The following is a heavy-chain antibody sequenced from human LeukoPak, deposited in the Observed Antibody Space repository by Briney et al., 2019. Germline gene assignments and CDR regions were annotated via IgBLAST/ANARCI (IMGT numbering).Heavy chain of an antibody. CDR3: ARQEGNYHVDFDY. J-gene: IGHJ4*02. Sequence: SETLSLTCTVSGDSISSGNYWRWIRQPPGKGLEWIGSIFHTGSTYFNLSLKSRVTISVDTSKNQFSLKLSSVTAADAAVYYCARQEGNYHVDFDYWGQGTLVTVSS. D-gene: IGHD1-7*01. V-gene: IGHV4-38-2*02. CDR2: IFHTGST. CDR1: GDSISSGNY.